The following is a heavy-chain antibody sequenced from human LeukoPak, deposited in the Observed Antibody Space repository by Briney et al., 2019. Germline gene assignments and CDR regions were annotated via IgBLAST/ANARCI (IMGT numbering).Heavy chain of an antibody. J-gene: IGHJ5*02. Sequence: GGSLRLSCAASGFTFSTYSMNWVRQAPGKGLEWVSSISRSINYIYYADSVKGRFTISRDNSKNSLYLQMNSLRAEDTAVYYCARDIRDCVAVTGTCWFDPWGQGTLVTVSS. CDR3: ARDIRDCVAVTGTCWFDP. CDR1: GFTFSTYS. D-gene: IGHD6-19*01. V-gene: IGHV3-21*01. CDR2: ISRSINYI.